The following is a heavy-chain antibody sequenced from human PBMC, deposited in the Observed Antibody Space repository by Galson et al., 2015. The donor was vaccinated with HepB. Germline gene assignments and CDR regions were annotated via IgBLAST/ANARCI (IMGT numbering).Heavy chain of an antibody. CDR3: ARHREGGYTYGLDY. V-gene: IGHV1-18*01. Sequence: SVKVSCKASGYTLSRYSISWVRQAPGQGLEWMGWIIPYNGYTSYAQSLQGRVTVTTDTSTSTAYMELRSLRSDDTAVYYCARHREGGYTYGLDYWGRGTLVTVSS. CDR2: IIPYNGYT. J-gene: IGHJ4*02. D-gene: IGHD5-18*01. CDR1: GYTLSRYS.